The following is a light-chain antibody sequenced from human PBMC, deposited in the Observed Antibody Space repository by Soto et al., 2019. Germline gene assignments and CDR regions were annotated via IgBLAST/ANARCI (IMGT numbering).Light chain of an antibody. CDR2: AAS. CDR3: QQYVRSPWT. CDR1: QSVSSDY. V-gene: IGKV3-20*01. Sequence: EIVLTQSPGTLSLSPGERATLSCRASQSVSSDYFAWYQQKRGQAPRLLIYAASSRATGIPDRFSGSGAGTDFTITISRMEPEDFAVYYCQQYVRSPWTFGQGTKVEIK. J-gene: IGKJ1*01.